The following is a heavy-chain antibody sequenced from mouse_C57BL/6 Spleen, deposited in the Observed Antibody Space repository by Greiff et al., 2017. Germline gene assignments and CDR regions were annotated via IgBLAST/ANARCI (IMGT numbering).Heavy chain of an antibody. CDR3: ARDYCGSSYWWFDV. J-gene: IGHJ1*03. CDR2: IYPGSGGT. Sequence: QVQLQQSGAELVRPGTSVKVSCKASGYAFTNYLIGWVKQRPGQGLEWIGVIYPGSGGTNYNEKFKGKATLTADKSSSTAYMQLSSLTSEDSAVYFGARDYCGSSYWWFDVWGTGTTVTVSS. CDR1: GYAFTNYL. V-gene: IGHV1-54*01. D-gene: IGHD1-1*01.